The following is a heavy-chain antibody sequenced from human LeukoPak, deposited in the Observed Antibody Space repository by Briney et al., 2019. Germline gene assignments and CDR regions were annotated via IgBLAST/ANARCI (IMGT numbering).Heavy chain of an antibody. Sequence: ASVKVSCKTSGYTFTNYGISWVRQAPGQGLEWMGWISAYNGNTNYVQKFRGRVAMTTDTSTSTVYMDLKSLRSDDTAVYYCARDIATVQHQDWGQGTLVTVSS. CDR2: ISAYNGNT. V-gene: IGHV1-18*01. CDR1: GYTFTNYG. D-gene: IGHD1-1*01. CDR3: ARDIATVQHQD. J-gene: IGHJ4*02.